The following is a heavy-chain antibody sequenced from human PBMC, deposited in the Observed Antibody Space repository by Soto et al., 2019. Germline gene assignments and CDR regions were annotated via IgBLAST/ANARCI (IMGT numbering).Heavy chain of an antibody. CDR1: GYTFTSYA. J-gene: IGHJ5*02. CDR2: INPDGSST. CDR3: AIRPPSSYCRGDCLNP. V-gene: IGHV1-46*03. Sequence: ASVKVSCKASGYTFTSYAMHWVRQAPGQGLEWMGVINPDGSSTTYAQIFQGRVTMTRDTSTSTVYMDLNSLRSEDTAVYYCAIRPPSSYCRGDCLNPWGQGTLVTVSS. D-gene: IGHD2-21*02.